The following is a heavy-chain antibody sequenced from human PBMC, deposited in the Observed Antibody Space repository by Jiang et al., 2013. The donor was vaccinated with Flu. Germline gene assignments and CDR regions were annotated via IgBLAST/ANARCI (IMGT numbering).Heavy chain of an antibody. CDR1: GGSISSYY. V-gene: IGHV4-59*01. CDR3: ARAVVVTARFDY. CDR2: IYYSGST. Sequence: GPGLVKPSETLSLTCTVSGGSISSYYWSWIRQPPGKGLEWIGYIYYSGSTNYNPSLKSRVTISVDTSKNQFSLKLSSVTAADTAVYYCARAVVVTARFDYWGQGTLVTVSS. J-gene: IGHJ4*02. D-gene: IGHD2-21*02.